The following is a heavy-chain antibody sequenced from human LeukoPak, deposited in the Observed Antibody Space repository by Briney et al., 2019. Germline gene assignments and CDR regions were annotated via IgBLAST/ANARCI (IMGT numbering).Heavy chain of an antibody. D-gene: IGHD6-13*01. J-gene: IGHJ4*02. V-gene: IGHV1-2*02. Sequence: ASVKVSCKASGYTFTGYYMHWVRQAPGQGLEWMGWINSNSGSTNYAQKFQGRVTMTRDTSISTAYMELSRLRSDDTAVYYCARGTGYSSPFDYWGQGTLVTVSS. CDR3: ARGTGYSSPFDY. CDR2: INSNSGST. CDR1: GYTFTGYY.